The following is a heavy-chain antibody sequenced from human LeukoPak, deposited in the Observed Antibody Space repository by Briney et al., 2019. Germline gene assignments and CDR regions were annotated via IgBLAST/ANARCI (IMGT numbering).Heavy chain of an antibody. CDR1: GFTFSSYG. CDR3: AREEYYYGSGSLYYYYGMDV. Sequence: PGGSLRLSCAASGFTFSSYGMHWVRQAPGKGLEWVAVIWYDGSNKYYADSVKGRFTISRDNSKNTLYLQMNSLRAEDTAVYYCAREEYYYGSGSLYYYYGMDVWGQGTTVTVSS. V-gene: IGHV3-33*01. D-gene: IGHD3-10*01. J-gene: IGHJ6*02. CDR2: IWYDGSNK.